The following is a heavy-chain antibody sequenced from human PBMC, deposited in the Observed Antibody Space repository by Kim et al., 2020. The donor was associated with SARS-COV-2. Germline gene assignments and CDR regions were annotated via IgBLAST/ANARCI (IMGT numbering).Heavy chain of an antibody. Sequence: ASVKVSCKASGYTFTNYRVHWVRQAPGQRFEWMGRITPGGDTKYSQKIQDRVTITSDTSASTTSLAVSSLGSEDTAIYYCAKGAETSIPGAFDYWGHG. CDR3: AKGAETSIPGAFDY. V-gene: IGHV1-3*01. CDR2: ITPGGDT. CDR1: GYTFTNYR. J-gene: IGHJ4*01. D-gene: IGHD2-21*01.